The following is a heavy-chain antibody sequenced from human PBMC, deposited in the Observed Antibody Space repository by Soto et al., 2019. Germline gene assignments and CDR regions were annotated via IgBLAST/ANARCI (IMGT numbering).Heavy chain of an antibody. Sequence: SETLSLTCAVYGGSFSGYYWSWIRQPPGKGLEWIGEINHSGSTNYNPSLKSRVTISVDTSKNQFSLKLSSVTAADTAVYYCARRSSSSSYQGFDYWGQGILVTVSS. CDR3: ARRSSSSSYQGFDY. V-gene: IGHV4-34*01. J-gene: IGHJ4*02. D-gene: IGHD6-6*01. CDR1: GGSFSGYY. CDR2: INHSGST.